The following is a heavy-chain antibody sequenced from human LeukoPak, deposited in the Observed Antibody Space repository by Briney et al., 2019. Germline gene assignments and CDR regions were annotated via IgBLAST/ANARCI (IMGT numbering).Heavy chain of an antibody. J-gene: IGHJ4*02. Sequence: GGSLRLSCAASGFTFSSYAMHWVRQAPGKGLEWVAVISYDGSNKYYADSVKGRFTISRDTSKNTLYLQMNSLRAEDTAVYYCAKEPRERTTAGYFDYWGQGTLVTVSS. CDR1: GFTFSSYA. D-gene: IGHD4-17*01. CDR3: AKEPRERTTAGYFDY. V-gene: IGHV3-30-3*01. CDR2: ISYDGSNK.